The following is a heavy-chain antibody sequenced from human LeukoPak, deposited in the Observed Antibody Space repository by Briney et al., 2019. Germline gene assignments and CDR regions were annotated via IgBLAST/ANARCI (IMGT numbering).Heavy chain of an antibody. Sequence: NPSETLSLTCSVSGASVSDGNYYWSWIRQPPGKGLEWLGYIYYTGSTNYNPSLKSRVTISVDTSKNQFSLKLSSVTAADTAVYYCARQQLSQLYYFDNWGQGTLVTVSS. D-gene: IGHD6-13*01. CDR1: GASVSDGNYY. J-gene: IGHJ4*02. V-gene: IGHV4-61*01. CDR3: ARQQLSQLYYFDN. CDR2: IYYTGST.